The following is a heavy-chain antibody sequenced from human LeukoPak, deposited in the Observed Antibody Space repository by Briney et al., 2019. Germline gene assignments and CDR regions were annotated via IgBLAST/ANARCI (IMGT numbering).Heavy chain of an antibody. Sequence: ASVKVSCKASGYTFTSYYMHWVRQAPGQGLEWMGIINPSGGSTSYAQMFQGRVTMTRDTSTSTVYMELSSLRSEDTAVYYCASRAITIFGVVDYWGQGTLVTVSS. CDR1: GYTFTSYY. V-gene: IGHV1-46*01. CDR2: INPSGGST. D-gene: IGHD3-3*01. CDR3: ASRAITIFGVVDY. J-gene: IGHJ4*02.